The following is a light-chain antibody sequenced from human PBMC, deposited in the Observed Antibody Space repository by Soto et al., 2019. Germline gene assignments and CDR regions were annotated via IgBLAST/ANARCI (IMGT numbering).Light chain of an antibody. CDR1: QSVSSSY. CDR2: GAS. V-gene: IGKV3-20*01. J-gene: IGKJ5*01. CDR3: QQYGSSPLSIT. Sequence: EIVLTQSPGTLSLSPGERATLSCRASQSVSSSYLAWYQQKPGQAPRLLIYGASSRATGIPDRFSGSGSGTVFTLTISRLEPEDFAVYYCQQYGSSPLSITFGQGTRLEIK.